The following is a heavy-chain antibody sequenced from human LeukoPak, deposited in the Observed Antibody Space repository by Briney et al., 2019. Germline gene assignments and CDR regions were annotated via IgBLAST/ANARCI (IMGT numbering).Heavy chain of an antibody. Sequence: PGGSLRLSCAASGFTFSDFYMSWIRQAPGKGLEWVSYISSSSSYTNYADSVKGRFTISRDNAKNSLYLQMNSLRAEDTAVYYCARGTLMVRGGMDVWGQGTTVTVSS. CDR1: GFTFSDFY. CDR3: ARGTLMVRGGMDV. CDR2: ISSSSSYT. D-gene: IGHD3-10*01. J-gene: IGHJ6*02. V-gene: IGHV3-11*05.